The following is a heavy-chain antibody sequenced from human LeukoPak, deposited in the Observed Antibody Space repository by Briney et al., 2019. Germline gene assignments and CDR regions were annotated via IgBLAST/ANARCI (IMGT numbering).Heavy chain of an antibody. D-gene: IGHD5-24*01. CDR2: INSDARST. Sequence: GGSLRLSCAASGFTFSGYWMHWVRQAPGKGLVWVSRINSDARSTSYADSVKGRFTISRDNAKNSLYLQMSSLRPEDTAVYYCAKGNHNYGDYYGLDVWGQGTTVTVSS. J-gene: IGHJ6*02. CDR1: GFTFSGYW. CDR3: AKGNHNYGDYYGLDV. V-gene: IGHV3-74*01.